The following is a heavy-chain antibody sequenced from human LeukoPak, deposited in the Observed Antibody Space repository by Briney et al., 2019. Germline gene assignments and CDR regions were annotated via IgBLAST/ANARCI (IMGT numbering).Heavy chain of an antibody. CDR2: ISGSGGTT. CDR1: AFTFRSYA. V-gene: IGHV3-23*01. CDR3: AKGPFFDGSGYGLRFINYFDY. J-gene: IGHJ4*02. D-gene: IGHD3-22*01. Sequence: PGGSLRLSCAASAFTFRSYAMSWVRQAPGKGLEWVSVISGSGGTTYYADSVKGRFTISRDNSKNTLYVEMNSLRAEDTAVYYCAKGPFFDGSGYGLRFINYFDYWGQGTLVTVS.